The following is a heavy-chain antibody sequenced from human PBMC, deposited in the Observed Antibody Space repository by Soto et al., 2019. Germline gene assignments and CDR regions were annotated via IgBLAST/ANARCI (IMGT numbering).Heavy chain of an antibody. D-gene: IGHD6-13*01. CDR3: AKSTFASAYALASAAAGFDF. CDR2: ISGSGGRT. Sequence: EVQLLESGGGLVQPGGSLRLSCPASGFTFSSYAMSWVRQAPGKGLEWVSVISGSGGRTYYADSVKGRFTISRDNSKNTLYLQMNSLRAEDTAVYYCAKSTFASAYALASAAAGFDFWGQGTLVTVSS. CDR1: GFTFSSYA. J-gene: IGHJ4*02. V-gene: IGHV3-23*01.